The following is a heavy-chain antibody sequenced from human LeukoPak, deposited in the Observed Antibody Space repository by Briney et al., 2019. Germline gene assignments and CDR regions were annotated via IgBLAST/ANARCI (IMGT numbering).Heavy chain of an antibody. CDR3: ARGRRFGELSHPAYYFDY. CDR2: IYPGDSDT. J-gene: IGHJ4*02. Sequence: GESLKISCKGSGYSFTSYWIGWVRQMPGKGLEWMGIIYPGDSDTRYSPSFQGQVTISADKSISTAYLQWSSLKASDTAVYYCARGRRFGELSHPAYYFDYWGQGTQVTVSS. D-gene: IGHD3-10*01. CDR1: GYSFTSYW. V-gene: IGHV5-51*01.